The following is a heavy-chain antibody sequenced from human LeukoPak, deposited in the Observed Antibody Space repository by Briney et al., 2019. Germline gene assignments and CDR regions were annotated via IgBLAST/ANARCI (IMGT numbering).Heavy chain of an antibody. Sequence: GGSLRLSCAASGFTVSSNYMSWVRQAPGKGLEWVSVIYSGGSTYYADSVKGRFTISRDNSKNTLYLQMNSLRAEDTAVYYCAKDVYNWKYNWFDPWGQGTLVTVSS. V-gene: IGHV3-53*01. CDR2: IYSGGST. D-gene: IGHD1-20*01. J-gene: IGHJ5*02. CDR1: GFTVSSNY. CDR3: AKDVYNWKYNWFDP.